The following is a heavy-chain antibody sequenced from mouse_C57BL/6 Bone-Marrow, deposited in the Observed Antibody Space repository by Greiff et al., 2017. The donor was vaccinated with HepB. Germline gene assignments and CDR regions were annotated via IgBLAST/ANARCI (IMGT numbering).Heavy chain of an antibody. CDR1: GYTFTDYN. Sequence: EVQLQQSGPELVKPGASVKIPCKASGYTFTDYNMDWVKQSHGKSLEWIGDINPNNGGTIYNQKFKGKATLTVDKSSSTAYMELRSLTSEDTAVYYCASRQTAQASAWFVYWGQGTLVTVSA. J-gene: IGHJ3*01. D-gene: IGHD3-2*02. CDR3: ASRQTAQASAWFVY. V-gene: IGHV1-18*01. CDR2: INPNNGGT.